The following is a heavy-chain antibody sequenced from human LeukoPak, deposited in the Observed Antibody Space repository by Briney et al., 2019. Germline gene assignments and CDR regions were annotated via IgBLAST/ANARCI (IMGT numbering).Heavy chain of an antibody. CDR1: GFDFSSYW. Sequence: PGGSLRLSCAASGFDFSSYWMYWVRQAPGKGLVWVSRIASDGSSTTYADSVKGRFSISRDNAKNTLSLQMNSLRVEDTAVYYCARGRPHGNDYWGQGTLVTVSS. V-gene: IGHV3-74*01. CDR3: ARGRPHGNDY. D-gene: IGHD4-23*01. J-gene: IGHJ4*02. CDR2: IASDGSST.